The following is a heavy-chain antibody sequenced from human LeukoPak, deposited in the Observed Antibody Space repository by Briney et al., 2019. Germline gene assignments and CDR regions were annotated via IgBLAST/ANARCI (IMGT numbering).Heavy chain of an antibody. Sequence: GGSLRLSCAASGFTFSDYYMSWIRQAPGKGLEWISYISSSGDTIFYADSVKGRFTISRDNSKNTLYLQMNSLRAEDTAVYYCARRAGAYSHPYDYWGQGTLVTVSS. J-gene: IGHJ4*02. CDR3: ARRAGAYSHPYDY. V-gene: IGHV3-11*01. D-gene: IGHD4/OR15-4a*01. CDR1: GFTFSDYY. CDR2: ISSSGDTI.